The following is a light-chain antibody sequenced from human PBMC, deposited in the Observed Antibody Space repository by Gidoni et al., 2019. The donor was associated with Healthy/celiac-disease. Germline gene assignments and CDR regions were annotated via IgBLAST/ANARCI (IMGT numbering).Light chain of an antibody. CDR3: QQYYNSWT. CDR2: DGS. J-gene: IGKJ1*01. CDR1: QSIGSW. Sequence: DIQMTQSPSTLSASGGDRVTITCRASQSIGSWLAWDQQKPGKAPKLLIYDGSTLESGVPSRFSGTRSGTEFTLAISSLQPDDFATYYCQQYYNSWTFGQGTKVEIK. V-gene: IGKV1-5*01.